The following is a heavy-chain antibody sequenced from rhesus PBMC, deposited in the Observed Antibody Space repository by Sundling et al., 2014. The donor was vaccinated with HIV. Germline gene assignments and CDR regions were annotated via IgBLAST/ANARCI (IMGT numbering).Heavy chain of an antibody. CDR1: GGSISGFS. J-gene: IGHJ4*01. D-gene: IGHD4-29*01. V-gene: IGHV4-165*01. CDR3: ARVRDGSRYYFEN. CDR2: IGGSSGNT. Sequence: QVQLQESGPGVVKPSETLSLTCAVYGGSISGFSWSWIRLPPGKGLEWVGYIGGSSGNTYYQSSLKSRVIISKDTSKNQFSLRLSSVTDADTAVYYCARVRDGSRYYFENWGQGVLVTVSS.